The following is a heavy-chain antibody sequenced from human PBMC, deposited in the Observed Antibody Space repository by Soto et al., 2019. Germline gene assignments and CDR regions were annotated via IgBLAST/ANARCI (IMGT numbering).Heavy chain of an antibody. D-gene: IGHD1-26*01. J-gene: IGHJ3*02. V-gene: IGHV4-34*01. CDR2: INHSGST. Sequence: SETLSLTCAVYGGSFSGYYWSWIRQPPGKGLEWIGEINHSGSTNYNPSLKSRVTISVDTSKNQFSLKRSSVTAADTAVYYCATPLGAKNDAFDIWGQGTMVTVSS. CDR3: ATPLGAKNDAFDI. CDR1: GGSFSGYY.